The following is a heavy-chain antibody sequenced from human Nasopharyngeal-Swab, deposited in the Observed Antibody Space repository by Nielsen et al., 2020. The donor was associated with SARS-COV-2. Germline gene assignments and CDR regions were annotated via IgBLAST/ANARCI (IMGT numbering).Heavy chain of an antibody. CDR2: TNTNTGNP. Sequence: WVRQAPGQGLEWMGWTNTNTGNPTYAQGFTGRFVFSLDTSVSTAYLQISSLKAEDTAVYYCARVRDAYYDFWSGYGMDVWGQGTTVTVSS. D-gene: IGHD3-3*01. V-gene: IGHV7-4-1*02. CDR3: ARVRDAYYDFWSGYGMDV. J-gene: IGHJ6*02.